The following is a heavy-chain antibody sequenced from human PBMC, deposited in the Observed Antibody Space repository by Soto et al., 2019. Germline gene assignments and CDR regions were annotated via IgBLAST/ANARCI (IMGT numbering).Heavy chain of an antibody. Sequence: QVQLVQSGAEVKKPGSSVKVSCKASGGTFSSYAISWVRQAPGQGLEWMGGIIPIFGTANYAQKFQGRVTITADESTSTAYMELSSLRSEDTAVYYCARDIEQWLVGELVGGSFDPWGQGTLVTVSS. J-gene: IGHJ5*02. CDR1: GGTFSSYA. CDR3: ARDIEQWLVGELVGGSFDP. D-gene: IGHD6-19*01. CDR2: IIPIFGTA. V-gene: IGHV1-69*01.